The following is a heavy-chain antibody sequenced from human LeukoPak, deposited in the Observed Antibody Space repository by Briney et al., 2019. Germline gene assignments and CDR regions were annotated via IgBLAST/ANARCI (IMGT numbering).Heavy chain of an antibody. D-gene: IGHD1-26*01. CDR3: ARHAAGGALGFDY. Sequence: SETLSLTCTVSGGSISSYYWSWIRQPPGKGLEWTGYIYYSGSTNYNPSLKSRVTISVDTSKNQFSLKLSSVTAADTAVYYCARHAAGGALGFDYWGQGTLVTVSS. CDR2: IYYSGST. CDR1: GGSISSYY. V-gene: IGHV4-59*08. J-gene: IGHJ4*02.